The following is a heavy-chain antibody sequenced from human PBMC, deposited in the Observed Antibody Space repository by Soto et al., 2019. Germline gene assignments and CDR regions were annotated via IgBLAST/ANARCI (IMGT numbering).Heavy chain of an antibody. CDR3: ARVRTYYDSSGSLDY. D-gene: IGHD3-22*01. CDR2: ISPHNFNT. Sequence: ASVKVSCKASGYTFTHFYITWVRQAPGQGLEWMGAISPHNFNTNFAQKFQGRVTMTRDMSISTAYMELRRLTSDDTAIYYCARVRTYYDSSGSLDYWGQGTLVTVSS. CDR1: GYTFTHFY. V-gene: IGHV1-2*02. J-gene: IGHJ4*02.